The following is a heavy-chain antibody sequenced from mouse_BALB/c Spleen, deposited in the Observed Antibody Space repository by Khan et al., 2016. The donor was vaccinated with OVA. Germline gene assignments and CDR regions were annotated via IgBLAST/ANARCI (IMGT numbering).Heavy chain of an antibody. D-gene: IGHD3-3*01. J-gene: IGHJ4*01. V-gene: IGHV5-6*01. CDR3: AKSMNTARWDYYAMAY. CDR1: GFTFSSYG. CDR2: ISSGGHYT. Sequence: EVELVESGGDLVKPGGSLKLSCAASGFTFSSYGMSWVRQTPDKRLEWVATISSGGHYTYFPDSVRGRFTISRDNAKNTLYLQMSSLKSEDTAMDYCAKSMNTARWDYYAMAYWGQGTSVTVSS.